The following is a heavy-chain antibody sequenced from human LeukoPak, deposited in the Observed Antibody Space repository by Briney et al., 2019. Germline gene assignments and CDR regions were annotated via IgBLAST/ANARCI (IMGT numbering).Heavy chain of an antibody. D-gene: IGHD1-26*01. CDR2: IYYSGST. CDR3: ARLRPYSPFDY. V-gene: IGHV4-39*01. CDR1: GGSISSSSYY. J-gene: IGHJ4*02. Sequence: SSETLSLTCTVSGGSISSSSYYWGWIRQPPGKGLEWIGSIYYSGSTYYNPSLKSRVTISVDTSKNQFSLKLSSVTAADTAVYYCARLRPYSPFDYWGQGTLVTVSS.